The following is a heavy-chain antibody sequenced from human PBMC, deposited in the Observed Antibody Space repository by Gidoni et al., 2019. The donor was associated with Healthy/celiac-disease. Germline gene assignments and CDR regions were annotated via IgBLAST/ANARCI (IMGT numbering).Heavy chain of an antibody. V-gene: IGHV3-33*01. Sequence: QVQLVEPGGGVVQPGRSLRLSCEASGFPFSSYGLDWVRQAPGKGLEWVAVIWYDGSNKYYADSVKGRFTISRDNSKNTLYLQMNSLRAEDTAVYYCARDPGMTTVTTPNWYFDLWGRGTLVTVSS. D-gene: IGHD4-17*01. CDR1: GFPFSSYG. CDR3: ARDPGMTTVTTPNWYFDL. J-gene: IGHJ2*01. CDR2: IWYDGSNK.